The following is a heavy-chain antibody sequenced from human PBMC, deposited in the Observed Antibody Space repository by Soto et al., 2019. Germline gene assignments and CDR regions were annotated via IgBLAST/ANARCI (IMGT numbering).Heavy chain of an antibody. CDR2: IVVGSGNT. CDR1: GFTFTNSA. CDR3: AAGISSSSWYSYYYYGMDV. Sequence: SVKVSCKASGFTFTNSAVQWVRQARGQRLEWIGWIVVGSGNTNYAQKFQERVTITRDMSTSTAYMELSSLRSEDTAVYYCAAGISSSSWYSYYYYGMDVWGQGTTVTVYS. D-gene: IGHD6-13*01. J-gene: IGHJ6*02. V-gene: IGHV1-58*01.